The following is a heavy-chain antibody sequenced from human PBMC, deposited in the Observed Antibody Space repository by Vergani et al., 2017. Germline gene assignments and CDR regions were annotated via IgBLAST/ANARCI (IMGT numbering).Heavy chain of an antibody. D-gene: IGHD5-24*01. Sequence: QVQLQESGPGLVKPSETLALTCTVSGDSIRSDYWNWIRQSPGKEPEWIGYIYHSGGTTYNPSLESRVTISIDTSKSLLSLTLRSVTEADSAMYFCARGRNWFDPWGQGTLATVSS. V-gene: IGHV4-59*01. J-gene: IGHJ5*02. CDR2: IYHSGGT. CDR1: GDSIRSDY. CDR3: ARGRNWFDP.